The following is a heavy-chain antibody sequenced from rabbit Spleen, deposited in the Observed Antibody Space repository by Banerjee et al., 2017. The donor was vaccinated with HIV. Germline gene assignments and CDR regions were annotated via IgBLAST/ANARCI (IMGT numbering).Heavy chain of an antibody. CDR2: IAGSSSGFT. J-gene: IGHJ6*01. CDR1: GFSFSSNW. Sequence: LEESGGDLVKPGGTLTLTCTVSGFSFSSNWICWVRQAPGKGLEWISCIAGSSSGFTYSATWARGRFTCSKTSSTTVTLQMTSLTVADTATYFCARDTGSSFSSYGMDLWGPGTLVTVS. V-gene: IGHV1S45*01. CDR3: ARDTGSSFSSYGMDL. D-gene: IGHD8-1*01.